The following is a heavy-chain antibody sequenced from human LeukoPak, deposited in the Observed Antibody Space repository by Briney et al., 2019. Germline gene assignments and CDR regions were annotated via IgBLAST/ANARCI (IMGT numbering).Heavy chain of an antibody. J-gene: IGHJ4*02. CDR3: ARQSYSSWYGFDY. CDR1: GFTFSSYG. CDR2: IYYSGST. V-gene: IGHV4-59*08. D-gene: IGHD6-13*01. Sequence: LRLSCAASGFTFSSYGMHWIRQPPGKGLEWIGYIYYSGSTNYNPSLKSRVTISVDTSKNQFSLKLSSVTAADTAVYYCARQSYSSWYGFDYWGQGTLVTVSS.